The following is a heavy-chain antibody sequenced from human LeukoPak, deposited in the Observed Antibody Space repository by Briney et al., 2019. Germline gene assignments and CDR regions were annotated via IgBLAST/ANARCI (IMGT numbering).Heavy chain of an antibody. D-gene: IGHD5-24*01. CDR2: IKSKIDGGTT. CDR3: AGVRGRWLQLAGDGFDY. Sequence: GGSLRLSCAVSGLTLTDVGMTWVRQAPGKGLEWGGRIKSKIDGGTTDYATAVKGRFTISRDDSKSIAYLQMNSLKTEDTAVYYCAGVRGRWLQLAGDGFDYWGQGTLVTVSS. J-gene: IGHJ4*02. V-gene: IGHV3-15*01. CDR1: GLTLTDVG.